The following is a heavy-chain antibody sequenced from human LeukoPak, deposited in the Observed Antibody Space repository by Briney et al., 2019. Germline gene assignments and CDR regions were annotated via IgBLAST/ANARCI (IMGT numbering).Heavy chain of an antibody. Sequence: GGSLRLSCAASGFTFSSHWMNGVRQARGKGLEGVANIKYDGNEKYYVDSVKGRSTISRDNAKNSVYLQMNSLTAADTAVYYCARRGAVAGIDGTNVYFQHWGQGTLVTVSS. CDR2: IKYDGNEK. V-gene: IGHV3-7*01. J-gene: IGHJ1*01. CDR3: ARRGAVAGIDGTNVYFQH. D-gene: IGHD6-19*01. CDR1: GFTFSSHW.